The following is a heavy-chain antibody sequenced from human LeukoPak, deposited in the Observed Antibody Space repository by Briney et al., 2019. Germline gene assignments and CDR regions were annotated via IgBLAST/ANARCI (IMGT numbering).Heavy chain of an antibody. V-gene: IGHV1-2*06. CDR2: INPNSGGT. CDR3: AREIPNSNWFDP. D-gene: IGHD2-2*02. J-gene: IGHJ5*02. CDR1: GYTFTGYY. Sequence: ASVKVSCKASGYTFTGYYMHWVRQAPGQGLEWMGRINPNSGGTNYAQKFQGRVTMTRDTSISTAYMELSRLRSDDTAVYYCAREIPNSNWFDPWGQGTLVTVSS.